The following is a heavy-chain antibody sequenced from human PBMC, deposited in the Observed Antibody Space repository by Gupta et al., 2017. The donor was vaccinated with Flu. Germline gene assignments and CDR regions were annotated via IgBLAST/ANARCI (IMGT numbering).Heavy chain of an antibody. J-gene: IGHJ4*02. CDR3: VRHLSGNEDQPHYFDL. D-gene: IGHD1-26*01. CDR1: GYTFTGQY. V-gene: IGHV1-2*02. CDR2: IKPNSGDT. Sequence: QVQLVQSGAEVKKPGASVKVSCKASGYTFTGQYMHWVRQAPGQGLEWMGWIKPNSGDTKNAQKGQVRVTLTRDTYISTIYMEVNRLKYEEKAVYYCVRHLSGNEDQPHYFDLWGQGTLVTVSS.